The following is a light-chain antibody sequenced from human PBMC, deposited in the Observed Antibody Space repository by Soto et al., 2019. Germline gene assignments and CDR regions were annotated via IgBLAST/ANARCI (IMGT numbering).Light chain of an antibody. CDR3: GSYTTSSNYV. CDR1: SSDIDAYNY. Sequence: SPPTHPASVSGSPGQSITISCTGTSSDIDAYNYVSWYQQHPGKAPKLMIYDVSNRPSGISNRFSGSKSGNTASLTISGLQAEDEADYYCGSYTTSSNYVFGTGTKVTVL. J-gene: IGLJ1*01. V-gene: IGLV2-14*01. CDR2: DVS.